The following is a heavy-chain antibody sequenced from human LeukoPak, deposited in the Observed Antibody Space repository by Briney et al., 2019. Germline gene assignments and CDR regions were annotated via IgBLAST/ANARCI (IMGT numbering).Heavy chain of an antibody. CDR3: AKGALGSCSGARCYQFDC. V-gene: IGHV3-48*04. Sequence: GGSLRLSCAASGFTFSTYSMTRVRHAPGKGLEWISHISAASSGIKYAHSVKGRFTISRDNAKNSLYLQMNSLRAEDTARYYCAKGALGSCSGARCYQFDCWGQGTLVTVSS. J-gene: IGHJ4*02. D-gene: IGHD2-15*01. CDR1: GFTFSTYS. CDR2: ISAASSGI.